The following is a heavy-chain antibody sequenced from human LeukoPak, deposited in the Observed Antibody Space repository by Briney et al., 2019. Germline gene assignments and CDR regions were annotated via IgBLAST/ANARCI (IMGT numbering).Heavy chain of an antibody. V-gene: IGHV3-33*01. CDR1: GFTFSSYG. J-gene: IGHJ4*02. CDR2: IWYDGSNK. CDR3: ARSGGVVVVAATLDY. D-gene: IGHD2-15*01. Sequence: GRSLRLSYAASGFTFSSYGMHWVRQAPGKGLEWVAVIWYDGSNKYYADSVKGRFTISRDSSKNTLYLQMNSLRAEDTAVYYCARSGGVVVVAATLDYWGQGTLVTVSS.